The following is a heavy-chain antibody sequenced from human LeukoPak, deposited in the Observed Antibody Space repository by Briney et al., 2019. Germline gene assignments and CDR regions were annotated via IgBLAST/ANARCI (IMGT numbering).Heavy chain of an antibody. V-gene: IGHV1-2*02. Sequence: ASVKVSCKASGYTFSDYYMHWVRQAPGQGLEWMGWINPNSGGTNFAQNFQDRVTMTRDTSTTTVYMDLSSLRSEDTAVYYCAREKRWFGELGKNDAFDIWGQGTMVTVSS. D-gene: IGHD3-10*01. CDR1: GYTFSDYY. CDR3: AREKRWFGELGKNDAFDI. J-gene: IGHJ3*02. CDR2: INPNSGGT.